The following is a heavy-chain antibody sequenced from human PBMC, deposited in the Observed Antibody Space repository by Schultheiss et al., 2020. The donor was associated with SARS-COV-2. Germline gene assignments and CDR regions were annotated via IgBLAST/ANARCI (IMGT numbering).Heavy chain of an antibody. CDR3: ARGTGVDIVVVPAAKRVGWFDP. CDR1: GGSISSYY. V-gene: IGHV4-4*07. Sequence: SETLSLTCTVSGGSISSYYWSWIRQPAGKGLEWIGRIYTSGSTNYNPSLKSRVTMSVDTSKNQFSLKLSSVTAADTAVYYCARGTGVDIVVVPAAKRVGWFDPWGQGTLVTVSS. D-gene: IGHD2-2*01. CDR2: IYTSGST. J-gene: IGHJ5*02.